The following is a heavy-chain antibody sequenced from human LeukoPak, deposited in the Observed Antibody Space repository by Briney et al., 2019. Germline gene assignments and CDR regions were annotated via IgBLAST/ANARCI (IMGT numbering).Heavy chain of an antibody. CDR1: GGFISGYY. CDR3: ARGGLRVTTGRVLSWSFDY. CDR2: FNNSGST. D-gene: IGHD4-17*01. J-gene: IGHJ4*02. V-gene: IGHV4-34*01. Sequence: PSETLFLTSAADGGFISGYYCWCRQPPGGKLLWLVWVFNNSGSTNYNPSLRSRVTISVDTSKNQFSLKLSSVTAADTAVYYCARGGLRVTTGRVLSWSFDYWGQGTLVTVSS.